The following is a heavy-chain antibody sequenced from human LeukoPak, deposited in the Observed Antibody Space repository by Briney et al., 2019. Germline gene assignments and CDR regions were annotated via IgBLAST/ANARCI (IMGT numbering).Heavy chain of an antibody. CDR2: ISGSGGST. CDR3: AKDLIAWSGEPRNYYYGMDV. Sequence: GGSLRLSCAASGFTFSSYAMSWVRQAPGKGLEWVSAISGSGGSTYYADSVKGRFTISGDNSKNTLYLQMNSLRAEDTAVYYCAKDLIAWSGEPRNYYYGMDVWGQGTTVTVSS. D-gene: IGHD7-27*01. J-gene: IGHJ6*02. CDR1: GFTFSSYA. V-gene: IGHV3-23*01.